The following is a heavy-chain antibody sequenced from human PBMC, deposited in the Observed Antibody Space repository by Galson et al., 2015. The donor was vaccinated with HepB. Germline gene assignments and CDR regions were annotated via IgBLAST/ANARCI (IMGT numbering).Heavy chain of an antibody. CDR1: GFTFGDYA. J-gene: IGHJ3*02. V-gene: IGHV3-49*04. D-gene: IGHD3-10*01. CDR2: IRSKAYGGTT. CDR3: TSGPLWFGEFDAFDI. Sequence: SLRLSCAASGFTFGDYAMSWVRQAPGKGLEWVGFIRSKAYGGTTEYAASVKGRFTISRDDSKSIAYLQMNSLKTEDTAVYYCTSGPLWFGEFDAFDIWGQGTMVTVSS.